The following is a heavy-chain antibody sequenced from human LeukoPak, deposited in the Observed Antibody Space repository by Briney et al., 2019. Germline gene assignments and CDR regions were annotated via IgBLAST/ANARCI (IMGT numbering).Heavy chain of an antibody. D-gene: IGHD3-10*01. J-gene: IGHJ5*02. CDR1: GGSFSGYY. CDR3: ARHGQGWSGSGKLDP. CDR2: INHSGST. V-gene: IGHV4-34*01. Sequence: SETLSLTCAVYGGSFSGYYWSWIRQPPGKGLEWIGEINHSGSTNYSPSLKSRVTISVDTSKNQFSLKLSSVTAADTAVYYCARHGQGWSGSGKLDPWGQGTLVTVSS.